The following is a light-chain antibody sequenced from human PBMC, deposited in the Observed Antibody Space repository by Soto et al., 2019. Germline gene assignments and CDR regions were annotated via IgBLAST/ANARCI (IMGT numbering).Light chain of an antibody. CDR3: QQRSNWPPLT. CDR1: QSVNSY. J-gene: IGKJ4*01. CDR2: DAS. Sequence: EVVLTQSPATLSLSPGESATLSCRASQSVNSYLAWYQQKPGQAPRLLIYDASNRATGIPARFNGSGSGTDFTLTISSLEPEDFAVYYCQQRSNWPPLTFGGGTKVEIK. V-gene: IGKV3-11*01.